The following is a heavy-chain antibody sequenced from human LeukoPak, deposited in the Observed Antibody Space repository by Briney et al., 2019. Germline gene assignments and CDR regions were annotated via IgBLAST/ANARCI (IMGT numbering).Heavy chain of an antibody. CDR2: IYYSGST. V-gene: IGHV4-38-2*02. J-gene: IGHJ4*02. Sequence: PSETLSLTCTVSGYSISSGYYWGWIRQPPGKGLEWIGSIYYSGSTYYNPSLKSRVTISVDTSKNQFSLKLSSVTAADTAVYYCARGYSYGYVYTYYFDYWGQGTLVTVSS. D-gene: IGHD5-18*01. CDR1: GYSISSGYY. CDR3: ARGYSYGYVYTYYFDY.